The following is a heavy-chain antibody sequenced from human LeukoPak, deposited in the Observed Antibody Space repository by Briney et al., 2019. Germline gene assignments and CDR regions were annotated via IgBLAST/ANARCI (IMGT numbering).Heavy chain of an antibody. D-gene: IGHD6-13*01. V-gene: IGHV4-39*07. Sequence: PSETLSLTCTVSGGSISSSSYYWGWIRQPPGKGLEWIGSIYYSGSTYYNPSLKSRVTISVDTSKNQFSLKLSSVTAADTAVYYCARDLVDSSSWHGLDYWGQGTLVTVSS. CDR3: ARDLVDSSSWHGLDY. CDR1: GGSISSSSYY. CDR2: IYYSGST. J-gene: IGHJ4*02.